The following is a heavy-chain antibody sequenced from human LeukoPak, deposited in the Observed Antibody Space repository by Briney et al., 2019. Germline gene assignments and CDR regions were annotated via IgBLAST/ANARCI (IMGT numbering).Heavy chain of an antibody. J-gene: IGHJ5*02. Sequence: SDTLSLTCTVSGGPISSYYWSWIRQPPGKGLDWIGDIYYSGSTNYNPSLKSRVTISVDTSKNQFSLKLSSVTAADTAVYYCARAHRYCSSASCYSDWFDPWGQGTLVTVSS. V-gene: IGHV4-59*08. CDR3: ARAHRYCSSASCYSDWFDP. CDR1: GGPISSYY. D-gene: IGHD2-2*02. CDR2: IYYSGST.